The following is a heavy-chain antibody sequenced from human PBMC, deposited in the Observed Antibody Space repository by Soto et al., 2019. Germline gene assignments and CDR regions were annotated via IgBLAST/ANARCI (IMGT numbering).Heavy chain of an antibody. CDR3: AHSSDFWSGYESTNGMDV. V-gene: IGHV2-5*02. D-gene: IGHD3-3*01. Sequence: CGPTHVNPTRTLTLTCTFAGFSLITSGVGVGWVPQTPATALEWPALIYCDDDKRYSPSLKSRLTITKDTSKNQVVLTMTKMDPVDTATYYCAHSSDFWSGYESTNGMDVWGQGTTVTVSS. CDR1: GFSLITSGVG. J-gene: IGHJ6*01. CDR2: IYCDDDK.